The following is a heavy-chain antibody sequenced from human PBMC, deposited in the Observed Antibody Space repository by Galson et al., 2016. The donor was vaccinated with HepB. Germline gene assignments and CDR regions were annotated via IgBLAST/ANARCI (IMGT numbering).Heavy chain of an antibody. D-gene: IGHD3-9*01. CDR2: INPSSGST. CDR3: ARDRKSVDWLLYNGHFDS. V-gene: IGHV1-46*01. Sequence: SVKVSCKASGYTFSNYYMHWVRQAPGQGLEWMGIINPSSGSTTYAQKFQGRVTMTRDTSASTVYMDLSSLRSEDTAVYYCARDRKSVDWLLYNGHFDSWVQGTLVTVSS. J-gene: IGHJ4*02. CDR1: GYTFSNYY.